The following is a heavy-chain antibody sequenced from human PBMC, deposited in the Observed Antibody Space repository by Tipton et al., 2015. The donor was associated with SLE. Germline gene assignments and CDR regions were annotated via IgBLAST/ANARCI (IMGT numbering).Heavy chain of an antibody. J-gene: IGHJ4*02. V-gene: IGHV4-39*07. Sequence: TLSLTCTVSGGSISSSSYYWGWIRQPPGKGLEWVGSIYYSGSTYYNPSLKSRVTISVDTSKNQFSLKLSSVTAADTAVYYCARVYSYGSLYYFDNWGQGTLVTVSS. CDR3: ARVYSYGSLYYFDN. D-gene: IGHD5-18*01. CDR1: GGSISSSSYY. CDR2: IYYSGST.